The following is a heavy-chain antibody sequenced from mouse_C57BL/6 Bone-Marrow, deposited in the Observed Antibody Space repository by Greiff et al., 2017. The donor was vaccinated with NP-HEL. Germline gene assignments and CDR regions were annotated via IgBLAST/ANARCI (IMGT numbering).Heavy chain of an antibody. Sequence: VQLQQSGAELAKPGASVKLSCKASGYTFTSYWMHWVKQRPGQGLEWIGYINPSSGYTKYNQKFKDKATLTADKPSSTAYMQLSSLTYEHTAVYYCAYYYGSSSHWYFDVWGTGTTVTVSS. V-gene: IGHV1-7*01. D-gene: IGHD1-1*01. CDR1: GYTFTSYW. CDR2: INPSSGYT. J-gene: IGHJ1*03. CDR3: AYYYGSSSHWYFDV.